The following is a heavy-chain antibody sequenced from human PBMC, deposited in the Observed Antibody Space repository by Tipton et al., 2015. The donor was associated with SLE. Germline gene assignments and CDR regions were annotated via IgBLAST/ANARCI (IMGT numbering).Heavy chain of an antibody. Sequence: TLSLTCTVSGDSITSSSDYWGWFRQSPGKGLECIGSIYYSGSTFYNPSLKSRFPISIDTSKNQFSLKVFSVTAADPAVYYCVRSIRGVAEGFDPWGQGTLVTVSS. J-gene: IGHJ5*02. CDR3: VRSIRGVAEGFDP. CDR1: GDSITSSSDY. D-gene: IGHD2-15*01. CDR2: IYYSGST. V-gene: IGHV4-39*07.